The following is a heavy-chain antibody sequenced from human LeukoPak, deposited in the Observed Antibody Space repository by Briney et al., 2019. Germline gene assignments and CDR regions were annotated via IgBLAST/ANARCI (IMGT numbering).Heavy chain of an antibody. Sequence: GGSLRLSCAASGFTFSNAWMSWVRQAPGKGLEWVGRIKSKTDGGTTDYAAPVKGRFTISRDDSKNTLYLQMNSLKTEDTAVYYCTTDRLWFGLPTGYYYYGMDVWGQGTTVTVSS. J-gene: IGHJ6*02. D-gene: IGHD3-10*01. CDR2: IKSKTDGGTT. CDR1: GFTFSNAW. V-gene: IGHV3-15*01. CDR3: TTDRLWFGLPTGYYYYGMDV.